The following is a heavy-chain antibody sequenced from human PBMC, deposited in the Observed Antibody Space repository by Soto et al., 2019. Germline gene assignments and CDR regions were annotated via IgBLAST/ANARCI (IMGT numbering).Heavy chain of an antibody. CDR3: ARLYETTCYYDEGWFDP. Sequence: QVQLQESGPGLVKPSQTLSLTCTVSGGSISTGGYYWSWIRQHPGKGLEWIGHIYYSGSTYHNPSLKSRLIISVDTSKNQFTLKQGSVTAADTAVYYCARLYETTCYYDEGWFDPWGQGTLVTVSS. D-gene: IGHD3-22*01. J-gene: IGHJ5*02. V-gene: IGHV4-31*03. CDR2: IYYSGST. CDR1: GGSISTGGYY.